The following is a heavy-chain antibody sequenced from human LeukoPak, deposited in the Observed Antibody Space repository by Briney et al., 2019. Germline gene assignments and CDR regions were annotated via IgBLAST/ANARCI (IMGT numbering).Heavy chain of an antibody. CDR2: ISVYNGNT. V-gene: IGHV1-18*01. D-gene: IGHD2-21*01. J-gene: IGHJ5*02. CDR1: GYTFTSYG. Sequence: ASVKVSCKASGYTFTSYGISWVRQAPGQGLEWMGWISVYNGNTNYAQNLQGRVTMTTDTSTSTAYMELRSLRSDDTAVYYCAREPLRIRYCGGDCYSTWGQGTLVTVSS. CDR3: AREPLRIRYCGGDCYST.